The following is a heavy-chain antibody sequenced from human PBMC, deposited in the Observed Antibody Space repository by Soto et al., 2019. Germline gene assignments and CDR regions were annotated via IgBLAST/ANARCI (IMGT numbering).Heavy chain of an antibody. J-gene: IGHJ6*02. CDR3: ARDPYGLDV. CDR2: INNNGRST. Sequence: EGSLRLSCAASGFTFNNYWIHWVRQGPGKGLMWVSRINNNGRSTTYADSVKGRFTISRDNAKNTLYLQMNSLRAEDTAVYYCARDPYGLDVWGQGPTVTVSS. CDR1: GFTFNNYW. V-gene: IGHV3-74*01.